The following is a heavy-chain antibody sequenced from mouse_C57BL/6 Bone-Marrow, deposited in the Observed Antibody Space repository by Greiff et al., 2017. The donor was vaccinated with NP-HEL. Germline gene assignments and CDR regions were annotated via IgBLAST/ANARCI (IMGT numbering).Heavy chain of an antibody. CDR2: LSDGGSYP. D-gene: IGHD1-1*01. J-gene: IGHJ1*03. V-gene: IGHV5-4*01. CDR3: ARDGGTVSWYFDV. CDR1: GFTFSSSA. Sequence: DVMLVASGGGLVKPGGSLKLSCAASGFTFSSSAMSWVRQTPETRLEWVATLSDGGSYPYNPANVKGRFTISRDNAKNNLYLQMSHLKSEDTAMYYCARDGGTVSWYFDVWGTGTTVTVSS.